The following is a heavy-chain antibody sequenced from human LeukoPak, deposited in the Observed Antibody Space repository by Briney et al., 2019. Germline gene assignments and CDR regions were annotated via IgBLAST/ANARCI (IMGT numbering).Heavy chain of an antibody. CDR1: GFPFSSYE. J-gene: IGHJ4*02. CDR2: ISSSGSNI. Sequence: GGPLRLSCAASGFPFSSYEMNWVRQAPGKGLEWVSYISSSGSNIYYADTVKGRFTISKDNSKNSPYLQIYSLRAHDPVFFYRARDDGYSYGVDYWGQGTLVTGSS. D-gene: IGHD5-18*01. CDR3: ARDDGYSYGVDY. V-gene: IGHV3-48*03.